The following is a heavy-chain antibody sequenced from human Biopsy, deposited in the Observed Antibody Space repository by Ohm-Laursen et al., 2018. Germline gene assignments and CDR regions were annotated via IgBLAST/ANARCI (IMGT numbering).Heavy chain of an antibody. CDR2: IYPGDSDT. J-gene: IGHJ4*02. Sequence: ESLKLSCKGSGYLFTTYWIAWVRQMPGKGLELMGVIYPGDSDTTYSPSFQGQVTISADKSTAYLQWSSLKASDTAMYYCARRDTKSLLRWGQGTLVTVSS. CDR1: GYLFTTYW. D-gene: IGHD5-12*01. V-gene: IGHV5-51*01. CDR3: ARRDTKSLLR.